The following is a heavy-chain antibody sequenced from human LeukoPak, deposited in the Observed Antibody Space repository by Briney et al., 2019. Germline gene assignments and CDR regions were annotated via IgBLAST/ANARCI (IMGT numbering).Heavy chain of an antibody. V-gene: IGHV3-48*01. Sequence: PGGSLRLSCTASGFPFIEYSMNWVRQAPGKGLEWISYIGIDSGNTKYADSVRGRLTISADKAKNSLYLQMNSLRVEDTAVYYCARDHNYAFDNWGQGTLVSVAS. J-gene: IGHJ4*02. CDR2: IGIDSGNT. CDR3: ARDHNYAFDN. CDR1: GFPFIEYS. D-gene: IGHD1-1*01.